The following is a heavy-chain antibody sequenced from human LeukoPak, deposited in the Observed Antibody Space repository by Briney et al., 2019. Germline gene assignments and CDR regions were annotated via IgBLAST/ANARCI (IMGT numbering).Heavy chain of an antibody. CDR1: GFTFSSYW. D-gene: IGHD3-3*01. Sequence: GGSLRLSCAASGFTFSSYWMSWVRQAPGKGLEWVANIKQDGSEKYYVDSVKGRLTISRDNAKNSLYLQMNSLRAEDTAVYYCARENYDFWSGYQNWFDPWGQGTLVTVSS. J-gene: IGHJ5*02. CDR3: ARENYDFWSGYQNWFDP. CDR2: IKQDGSEK. V-gene: IGHV3-7*01.